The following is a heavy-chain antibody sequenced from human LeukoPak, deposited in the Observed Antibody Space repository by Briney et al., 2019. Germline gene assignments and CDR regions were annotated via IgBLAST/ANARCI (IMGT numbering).Heavy chain of an antibody. CDR2: INTASSII. V-gene: IGHV3-48*04. J-gene: IGHJ5*02. CDR3: ARDGGAFGEIDL. Sequence: GGSLRLSCAASGFTFSSYNMDWVRQAPGKGLGWVSYINTASSIIYYADSVKGRFTISRDNAKNSLYLQMNSLRAEDTAVYYCARDGGAFGEIDLWGQGTLVTVSS. D-gene: IGHD3-10*01. CDR1: GFTFSSYN.